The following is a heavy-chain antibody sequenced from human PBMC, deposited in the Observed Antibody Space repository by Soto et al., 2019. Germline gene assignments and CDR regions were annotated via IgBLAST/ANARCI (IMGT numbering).Heavy chain of an antibody. CDR2: IYYSGST. CDR3: ARSLDVGVWFDP. CDR1: GGSISSGGYY. J-gene: IGHJ5*02. D-gene: IGHD2-21*01. Sequence: SETLSLTCTVSGGSISSGGYYWSWIRQHPGKGLEWIGYIYYSGSTYYNPSLKSRVTISVDTSKNQFSLKLSSVTAADTAVYYCARSLDVGVWFDPCGQGTLVTVSS. V-gene: IGHV4-31*03.